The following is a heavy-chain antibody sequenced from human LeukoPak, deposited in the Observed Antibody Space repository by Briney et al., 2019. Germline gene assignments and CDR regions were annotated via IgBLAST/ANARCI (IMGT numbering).Heavy chain of an antibody. V-gene: IGHV4-59*01. Sequence: SETLSLTCTVSGGSISSYYWSWIRQPPGKGLEWIGYIYYSGSTNYNPSLKSRVTISVDTSKNQFSLKLSSVTAADTAVYYCARVSYSYGSTYYYMDVWGKGTTVTVSS. J-gene: IGHJ6*03. CDR3: ARVSYSYGSTYYYMDV. CDR1: GGSISSYY. D-gene: IGHD5-18*01. CDR2: IYYSGST.